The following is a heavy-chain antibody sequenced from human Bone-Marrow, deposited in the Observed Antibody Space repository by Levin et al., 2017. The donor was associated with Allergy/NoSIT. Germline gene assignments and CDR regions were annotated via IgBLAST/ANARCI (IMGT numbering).Heavy chain of an antibody. CDR2: IYHSGST. J-gene: IGHJ5*02. V-gene: IGHV4-4*02. Sequence: SETLSLTCGVSDDSISSSHWWTWVRQPPGKGLEWIGEIYHSGSTNYNPSLKSRLTISVEKSKNQFSLKLSSVTAADTAVYYCARRNVLAPGEEWFDPGGQGTLVTVSS. CDR1: DDSISSSHW. D-gene: IGHD7-27*01. CDR3: ARRNVLAPGEEWFDP.